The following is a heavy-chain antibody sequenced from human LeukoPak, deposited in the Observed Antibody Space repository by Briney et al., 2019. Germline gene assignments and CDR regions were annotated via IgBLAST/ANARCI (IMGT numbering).Heavy chain of an antibody. J-gene: IGHJ4*02. CDR2: ISGSGGGT. Sequence: HPGGSLRLSCAASGFTINSYAMSWVRQAPEKGLEWVATISGSGGGTYYADSVKGRFTISRDDSKNTLYLQMNSLRAEDTAVYYCAKDLGRYRNNYFDYWGQGTLVTVSS. CDR1: GFTINSYA. D-gene: IGHD1-26*01. CDR3: AKDLGRYRNNYFDY. V-gene: IGHV3-23*01.